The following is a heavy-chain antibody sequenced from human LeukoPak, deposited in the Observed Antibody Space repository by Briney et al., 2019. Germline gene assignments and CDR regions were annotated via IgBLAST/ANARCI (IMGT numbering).Heavy chain of an antibody. J-gene: IGHJ6*02. D-gene: IGHD3-10*01. Sequence: PGGSLRLSCAASGFTFDDHAMHWVRQAPGKGLEWVSLISGDSGSTYYADSVKGRFTISRDNSKNSLYLQMNSLRTEDTALYYCAKDFSSGTYYPYYYYGMDVWGQGTTVTVSS. CDR1: GFTFDDHA. CDR3: AKDFSSGTYYPYYYYGMDV. V-gene: IGHV3-43*02. CDR2: ISGDSGST.